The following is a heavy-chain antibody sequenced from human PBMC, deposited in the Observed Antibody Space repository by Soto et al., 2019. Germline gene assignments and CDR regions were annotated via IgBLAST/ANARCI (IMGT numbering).Heavy chain of an antibody. V-gene: IGHV3-23*01. J-gene: IGHJ4*02. Sequence: EVQLLESGGGLVQPGGSLRLSCAASGFTFSSYAMSWVRQAPGKGLEWVSAISGSGGSTYYADSVKGRFKISRDNSKNTLYLQMNSLRAEDTAVYYCAKDRLHVNIVATLDYWGQGTLVTVSS. CDR3: AKDRLHVNIVATLDY. CDR2: ISGSGGST. D-gene: IGHD5-12*01. CDR1: GFTFSSYA.